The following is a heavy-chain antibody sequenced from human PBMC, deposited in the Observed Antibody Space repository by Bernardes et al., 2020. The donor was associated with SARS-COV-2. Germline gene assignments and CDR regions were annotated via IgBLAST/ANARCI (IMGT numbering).Heavy chain of an antibody. D-gene: IGHD3-9*01. CDR3: ASPRVDFDWLLPLDY. CDR2: IKGDGSQR. V-gene: IGHV3-7*01. J-gene: IGHJ4*02. Sequence: SLRLSCAASGFTFSSYWMSWVRQAPGKGLEWVANIKGDGSQRSSVDSVRGRFTISRDNAKNLLYLEMNSLTPEDTAVYYCASPRVDFDWLLPLDYWGRGTRVTVSS. CDR1: GFTFSSYW.